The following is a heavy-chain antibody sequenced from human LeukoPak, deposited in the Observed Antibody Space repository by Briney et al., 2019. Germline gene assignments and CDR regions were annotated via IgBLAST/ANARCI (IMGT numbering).Heavy chain of an antibody. J-gene: IGHJ5*02. Sequence: GGSLRLSCAASGFTFSSYTMNWVRQAPGKGLDWVSSISGSSSYIYYADSVKGRFTISRDNAKNSLYLQMNSLRAEDTAVYYCVRGVGVSRFNYFDPWGQGTLVIVSS. CDR3: VRGVGVSRFNYFDP. CDR2: ISGSSSYI. CDR1: GFTFSSYT. V-gene: IGHV3-21*01. D-gene: IGHD6-13*01.